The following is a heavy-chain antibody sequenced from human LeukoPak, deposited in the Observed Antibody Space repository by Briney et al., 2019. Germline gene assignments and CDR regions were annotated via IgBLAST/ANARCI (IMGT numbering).Heavy chain of an antibody. V-gene: IGHV3-30*02. CDR2: IRYDGSNK. CDR3: AKDLISYYYGSGTMDV. D-gene: IGHD3-10*01. CDR1: GFTFNYYW. J-gene: IGHJ6*03. Sequence: GGSLRLSCAASGFTFNYYWMTWVRQAPGKGLEWVAFIRYDGSNKYYADSVKGRFTISRDNSKNTLYLQMNSLRAEDTAVYYCAKDLISYYYGSGTMDVWGKGTTVTISS.